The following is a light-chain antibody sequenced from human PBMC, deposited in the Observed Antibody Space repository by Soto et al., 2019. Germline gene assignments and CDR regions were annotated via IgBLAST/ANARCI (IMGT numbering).Light chain of an antibody. J-gene: IGKJ1*01. CDR3: QQYNNWPWT. V-gene: IGKV3-15*01. CDR1: QSISDT. Sequence: EIVLTQSPGTLSLSPGERATLSCRASQSISDTLAWYQQKPGQAPRLLIHGASTRATGFPARFSGSGSGTDFTLTISSLQSEDFAVYCCQQYNNWPWTFGQGTKVDIK. CDR2: GAS.